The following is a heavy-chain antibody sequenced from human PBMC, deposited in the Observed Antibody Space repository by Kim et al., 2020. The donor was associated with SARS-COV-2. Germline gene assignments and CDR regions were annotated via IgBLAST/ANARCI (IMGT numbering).Heavy chain of an antibody. CDR2: ICYSGST. J-gene: IGHJ5*02. Sequence: SETLSLTCTVSGGSVSSGSYYWSWIRQPPGKGLEWIGYICYSGSTNYNPSLKSRVTISVDTSKNQFSLKLSSVTAADTAVYYCARVTWQQLVLTVVANWFDPGGQGTLVTVSS. D-gene: IGHD6-13*01. CDR1: GGSVSSGSYY. CDR3: ARVTWQQLVLTVVANWFDP. V-gene: IGHV4-61*01.